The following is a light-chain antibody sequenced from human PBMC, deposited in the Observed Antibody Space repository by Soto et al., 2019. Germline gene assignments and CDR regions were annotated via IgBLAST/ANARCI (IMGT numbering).Light chain of an antibody. CDR2: EVS. CDR3: AAWDGSLKEYV. J-gene: IGLJ1*01. V-gene: IGLV2-8*01. CDR1: SSDVGGYNY. Sequence: QSALTQPPSASGSPGQSVTISCTGTSSDVGGYNYVSWYQQHPGKAPKLMIYEVSKRPSGVPDRISGSKSGTSASLAISGLQSEDEADYYCAAWDGSLKEYVFGTGTKVTVL.